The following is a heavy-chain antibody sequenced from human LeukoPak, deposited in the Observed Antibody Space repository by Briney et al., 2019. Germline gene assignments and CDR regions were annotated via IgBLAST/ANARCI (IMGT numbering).Heavy chain of an antibody. CDR3: ARDRFPRIATAGNWDWFDP. CDR2: IYYSGST. D-gene: IGHD6-13*01. Sequence: SETLSLTCTVSGGSINNYYWSWMRQPPGKGLEWIGYIYYSGSTNYNPSLKSRVTISVDTSKNRFSLKLSSVTAADTAVYYCARDRFPRIATAGNWDWFDPWGQGTLVTVSS. V-gene: IGHV4-59*01. CDR1: GGSINNYY. J-gene: IGHJ5*02.